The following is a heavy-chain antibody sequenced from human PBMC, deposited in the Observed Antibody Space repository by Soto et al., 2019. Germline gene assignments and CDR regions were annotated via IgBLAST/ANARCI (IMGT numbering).Heavy chain of an antibody. V-gene: IGHV1-2*02. Sequence: ASVKVSCKASGYTFTDHYIHWVRQAPEQGPEWMGEIGPESGATRYAQKFQGRVTMTRDMSITTVYMELNNLSPDDTAVYYCGRGRSGQIVVFYWGQGTPVTVSS. CDR2: IGPESGAT. D-gene: IGHD5-12*01. CDR1: GYTFTDHY. J-gene: IGHJ4*02. CDR3: GRGRSGQIVVFY.